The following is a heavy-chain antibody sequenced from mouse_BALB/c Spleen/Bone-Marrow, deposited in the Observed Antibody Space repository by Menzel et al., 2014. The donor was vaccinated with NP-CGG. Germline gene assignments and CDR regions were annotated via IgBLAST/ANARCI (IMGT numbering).Heavy chain of an antibody. D-gene: IGHD2-4*01. CDR1: GFTFSSFG. CDR2: ISNGSSTI. Sequence: EVNVVESGGGLVQPGGSRKLSCAASGFTFSSFGMHWVRQAPEKGLEWVAYISNGSSTIYYADTVKGRFTISRDNPKNTLFLQMTSLRSEDTAMYYCARKGAMITHYYAMDYWGQGTSVTASS. J-gene: IGHJ4*01. CDR3: ARKGAMITHYYAMDY. V-gene: IGHV5-17*02.